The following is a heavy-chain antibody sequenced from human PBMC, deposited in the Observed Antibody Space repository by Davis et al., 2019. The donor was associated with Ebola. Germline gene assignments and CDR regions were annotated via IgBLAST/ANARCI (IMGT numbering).Heavy chain of an antibody. CDR2: ISSSGITI. D-gene: IGHD3-22*01. J-gene: IGHJ6*02. V-gene: IGHV3-48*03. Sequence: PGGSLRLSCAASGFTFSSYEMNWVRQAPGKGLEWLSYISSSGITIYYADSVKGRFTISRDNAENSLYLQMNSLRAEDTAVYYCARERKVIGDRDVWGQGTTVTVSS. CDR1: GFTFSSYE. CDR3: ARERKVIGDRDV.